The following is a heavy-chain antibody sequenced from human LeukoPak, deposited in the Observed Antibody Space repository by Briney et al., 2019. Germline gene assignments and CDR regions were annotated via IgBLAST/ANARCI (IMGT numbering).Heavy chain of an antibody. V-gene: IGHV4-39*01. J-gene: IGHJ4*02. CDR1: GGSISSSSDF. D-gene: IGHD3-3*02. CDR3: AARQRITIGY. Sequence: PSETLSLTCTVSGGSISSSSDFWGWIRQPPGKGLEWIGTIYYSGSTYYSPSLKSRVTISVDTSKNQFSLKLSSVTAADTAVYYCAARQRITIGYWGQGTLVTVSS. CDR2: IYYSGST.